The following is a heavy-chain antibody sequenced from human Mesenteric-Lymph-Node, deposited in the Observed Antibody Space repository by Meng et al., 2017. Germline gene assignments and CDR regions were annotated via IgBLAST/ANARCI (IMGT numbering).Heavy chain of an antibody. J-gene: IGHJ4*02. Sequence: GESLKISCAASGFTFSDYYMSWIRQAPGKGLEWVSYIANSGTTIYYADSVKGRFAISRDNAKNSLYLQMNSLRAEDTAVYYCARTRIHYYGSGSPIDYWGQGTLVTVSS. CDR1: GFTFSDYY. CDR3: ARTRIHYYGSGSPIDY. D-gene: IGHD3-10*01. V-gene: IGHV3-11*04. CDR2: IANSGTTI.